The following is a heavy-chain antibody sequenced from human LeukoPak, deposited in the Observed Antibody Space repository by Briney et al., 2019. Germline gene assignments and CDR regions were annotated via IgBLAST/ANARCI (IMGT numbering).Heavy chain of an antibody. CDR2: IIPIFGTA. D-gene: IGHD3-22*01. V-gene: IGHV1-69*05. CDR1: GGTFSSYA. J-gene: IGHJ3*02. CDR3: ARVADGPYYYDSNGEGGAFDI. Sequence: ASVKVSCKASGGTFSSYAISWVRQAPGQGLEWMGGIIPIFGTANYAQKFQGRVTITTDESTSTAYMELSSLRSEDTAVYYCARVADGPYYYDSNGEGGAFDIWGQGTMVTVSS.